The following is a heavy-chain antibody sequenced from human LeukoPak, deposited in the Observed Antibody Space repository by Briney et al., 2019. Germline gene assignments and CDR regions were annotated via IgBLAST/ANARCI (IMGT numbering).Heavy chain of an antibody. CDR1: GGSISSYY. V-gene: IGHV4-4*07. D-gene: IGHD3-10*01. CDR2: IYTSGST. CDR3: ARVPYGPDPYYYGMDV. J-gene: IGHJ6*02. Sequence: SETLSLTCTVSGGSISSYYWSWIRQPAGKGLEWIGRIYTSGSTNYNPSLKSRVTMSVDTSKNQFSPKLSSVTAADTAVYYCARVPYGPDPYYYGMDVWGQGTTVTVSS.